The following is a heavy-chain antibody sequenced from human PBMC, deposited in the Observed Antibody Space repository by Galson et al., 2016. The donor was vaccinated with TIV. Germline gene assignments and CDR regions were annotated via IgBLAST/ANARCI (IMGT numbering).Heavy chain of an antibody. V-gene: IGHV3-21*01. CDR3: AGEFSSFVGGDVGPGPSNI. J-gene: IGHJ4*02. CDR2: IGRDGSSV. Sequence: SLRLSCAASNFVFTSFSMTWVRQAPGKGLEWVSSIGRDGSSVYYADSVRGRFTISRDNAKNSLYLQMNSLRAEDPALYYCAGEFSSFVGGDVGPGPSNIWGQGTRVTVSS. D-gene: IGHD1-26*01. CDR1: NFVFTSFS.